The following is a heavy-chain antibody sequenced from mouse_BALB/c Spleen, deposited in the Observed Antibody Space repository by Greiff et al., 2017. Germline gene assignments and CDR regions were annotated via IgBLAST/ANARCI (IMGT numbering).Heavy chain of an antibody. CDR2: ISSGSSTI. D-gene: IGHD1-1*01. J-gene: IGHJ4*01. V-gene: IGHV5-17*02. CDR3: AREGGYYGAMDY. Sequence: EVKLVESGGGLVQPGGSRKLSCEASGFTFSSFGMHWVRQAPEKGLEWVAYISSGSSTIYYADTVKGRFTISRDNPKNTLFLQMTSLRSEDTAMYYCAREGGYYGAMDYWGQGTSVTVSS. CDR1: GFTFSSFG.